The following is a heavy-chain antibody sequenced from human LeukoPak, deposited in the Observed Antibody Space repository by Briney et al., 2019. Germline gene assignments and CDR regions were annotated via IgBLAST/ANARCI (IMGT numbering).Heavy chain of an antibody. V-gene: IGHV1-46*01. CDR2: INPSGGST. Sequence: GASVKVSCKASGYTFTSYYMHWVRQAPGQGLEWMGIINPSGGSTSYAQKFQGRVTMTRDTSTSTVYMELRSLRSDDTAVYYCARDRQTEYSSSRRGRGYYMDVWGKGTTVTVSS. J-gene: IGHJ6*03. CDR1: GYTFTSYY. D-gene: IGHD6-6*01. CDR3: ARDRQTEYSSSRRGRGYYMDV.